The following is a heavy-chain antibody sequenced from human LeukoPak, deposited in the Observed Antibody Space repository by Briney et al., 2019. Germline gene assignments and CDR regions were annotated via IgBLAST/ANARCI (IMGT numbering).Heavy chain of an antibody. J-gene: IGHJ4*02. D-gene: IGHD6-6*01. CDR3: ARHSSIAARNSLGIDY. V-gene: IGHV4-39*01. CDR1: GGSISSSSYY. Sequence: SETLSLTCTVSGGSISSSSYYWGWIRQPPGKGPEWIGSIYYSGSTYYNPSLKSRVTISVDTSKNQFSLKLSSVTAADTAVYYCARHSSIAARNSLGIDYWGQGTLVTVSS. CDR2: IYYSGST.